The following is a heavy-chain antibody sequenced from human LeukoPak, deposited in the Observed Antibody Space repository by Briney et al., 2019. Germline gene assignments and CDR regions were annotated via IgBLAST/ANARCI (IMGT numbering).Heavy chain of an antibody. CDR3: ARGELDVGDYYYFDY. D-gene: IGHD4-17*01. CDR2: IYYSGST. Sequence: PSETLSLTCTVSGGSISSGGHYWSWIRQHPGKGLEWIGYIYYSGSTYYNPSLKSRVTISVDTSKNQFSLKLSSVTAADTAVYYCARGELDVGDYYYFDYWGQGTLVTVSS. CDR1: GGSISSGGHY. J-gene: IGHJ4*02. V-gene: IGHV4-31*03.